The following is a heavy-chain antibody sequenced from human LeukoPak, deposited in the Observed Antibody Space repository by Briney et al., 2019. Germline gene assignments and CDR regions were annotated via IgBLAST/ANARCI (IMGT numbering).Heavy chain of an antibody. D-gene: IGHD4-23*01. CDR3: AKDLRWPGDYYFDY. CDR2: IRYDGSNT. V-gene: IGHV3-30*02. J-gene: IGHJ4*02. Sequence: GGSLRLSCAASGFIFSSYGMHWVRQAPGKGLEWVAFIRYDGSNTYYADYVKGRFTISRDNSKNTLYLQMNILRAEDTAVYYCAKDLRWPGDYYFDYWGQGTLVTVSS. CDR1: GFIFSSYG.